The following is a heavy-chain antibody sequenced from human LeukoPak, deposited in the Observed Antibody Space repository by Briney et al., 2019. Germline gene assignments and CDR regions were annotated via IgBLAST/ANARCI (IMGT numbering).Heavy chain of an antibody. CDR2: IYYSGSI. Sequence: SETLSLTCAVYGESFSGYYWSWIRQPPGKGLEWIGYIYYSGSIYYNPSLKSRVTMSVETSKNQFSLKLSSVTAVDTAVYYCARISYYGAGGVFDPWGQGTLVTVSS. D-gene: IGHD3-16*01. CDR3: ARISYYGAGGVFDP. V-gene: IGHV4-34*10. CDR1: GESFSGYY. J-gene: IGHJ5*02.